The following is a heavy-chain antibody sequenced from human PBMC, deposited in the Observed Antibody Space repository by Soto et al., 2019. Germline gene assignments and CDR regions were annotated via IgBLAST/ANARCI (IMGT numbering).Heavy chain of an antibody. Sequence: QVQLQESGPGLVKPSETLSLTCTVSGGSISNYYWSWIRQPPGKGLQWIGYIFSSGSTNYNPSLKXRXTXTVDTSKTRFSRNLRSVAGADTAVYYCAGERRDFGYWGQGALVTVSS. D-gene: IGHD1-26*01. CDR1: GGSISNYY. J-gene: IGHJ4*02. V-gene: IGHV4-59*08. CDR3: AGERRDFGY. CDR2: IFSSGST.